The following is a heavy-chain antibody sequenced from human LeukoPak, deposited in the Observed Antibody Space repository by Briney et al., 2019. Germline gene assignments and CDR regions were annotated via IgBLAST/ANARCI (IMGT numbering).Heavy chain of an antibody. V-gene: IGHV3-66*01. Sequence: EGSLRLSCAASGFTVSSNYMSWVRQAPGKGLEWVSVIYSGGSAYYADSVKGGFTISRDNSKNTLYLQMNSLRVEDTAVYYCASSHVPHSSYWFVFDYWGQGTLVTVSS. J-gene: IGHJ4*02. CDR1: GFTVSSNY. CDR2: IYSGGSA. CDR3: ASSHVPHSSYWFVFDY. D-gene: IGHD6-13*01.